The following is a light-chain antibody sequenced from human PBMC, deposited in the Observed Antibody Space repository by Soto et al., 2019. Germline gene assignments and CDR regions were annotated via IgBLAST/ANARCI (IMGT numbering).Light chain of an antibody. CDR1: SSDVGSYNL. Sequence: QSALTQPASVSGSPGQSITISCTGTSSDVGSYNLVSWYQQHPGKAPKLMIYEGNKRPSGVSNRFSGSKSGNTASLTISGLQAEDEADYYCCSYVGNNTFVVFGGGTKLTVL. CDR3: CSYVGNNTFVV. J-gene: IGLJ3*02. CDR2: EGN. V-gene: IGLV2-23*03.